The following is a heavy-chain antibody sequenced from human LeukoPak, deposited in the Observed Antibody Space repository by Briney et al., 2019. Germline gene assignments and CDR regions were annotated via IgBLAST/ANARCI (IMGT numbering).Heavy chain of an antibody. D-gene: IGHD2-15*01. CDR2: IWYDGSNK. J-gene: IGHJ4*02. CDR3: ARRTGGLDY. Sequence: PGGSLRLSCAASGFNYSSYTMNWVRQAPGKGLEWVAVIWYDGSNKYYADSVKGRFTISRDNSKNTLYLQMNSLRAEDTAVYYCARRTGGLDYWGQGTLVTVSS. V-gene: IGHV3-33*08. CDR1: GFNYSSYT.